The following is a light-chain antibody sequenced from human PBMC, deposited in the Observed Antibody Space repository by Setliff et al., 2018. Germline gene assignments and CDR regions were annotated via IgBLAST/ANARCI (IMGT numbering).Light chain of an antibody. Sequence: QSVLAQPRSVSGSPGQSVTISCTGTSSDVGGYNYVSWYQQHPGKAPKLMIYDVAKRPSGVPHRFSGSKSGNTASLTISGLQAEDEADYYCCSYAGSYTHVFGTGTKVTVL. CDR1: SSDVGGYNY. J-gene: IGLJ1*01. CDR2: DVA. V-gene: IGLV2-11*01. CDR3: CSYAGSYTHV.